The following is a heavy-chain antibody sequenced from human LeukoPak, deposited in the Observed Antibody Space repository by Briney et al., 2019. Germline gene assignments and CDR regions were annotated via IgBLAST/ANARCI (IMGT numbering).Heavy chain of an antibody. J-gene: IGHJ3*02. CDR3: ARVYGAGYDFRGAFDI. CDR2: IYYSGST. Sequence: SETLSLTCTVSGGSISSSSYYWGWIRQPPGKGLEWIGSIYYSGSTYYNPSLKSRVTISVDTSKNQFSLKLSSVTAADTAVYYCARVYGAGYDFRGAFDIWGQGTMVTVSS. V-gene: IGHV4-39*07. CDR1: GGSISSSSYY. D-gene: IGHD5-12*01.